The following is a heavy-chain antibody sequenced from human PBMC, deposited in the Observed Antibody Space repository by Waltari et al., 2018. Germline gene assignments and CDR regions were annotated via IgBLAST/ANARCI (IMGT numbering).Heavy chain of an antibody. J-gene: IGHJ5*02. D-gene: IGHD5-18*01. Sequence: EVQLVESGGGLIQPGGSLRLSCAASGFIVSSNYRSGVRQAPGQGLEWVSVISGGGTTYYADSVKGRFTISRDNSKNTLYLQMNSLRVEDTAFYYCARDRRHSYGRYFDPWGRGTLVTVSS. CDR2: ISGGGTT. CDR3: ARDRRHSYGRYFDP. V-gene: IGHV3-53*01. CDR1: GFIVSSNY.